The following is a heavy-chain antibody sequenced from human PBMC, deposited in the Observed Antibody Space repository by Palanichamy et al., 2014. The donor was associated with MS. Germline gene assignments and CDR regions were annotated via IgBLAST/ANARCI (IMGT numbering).Heavy chain of an antibody. CDR1: GASITSRTYH. Sequence: QLQLQESGPGLVKPSETLSLTCTVSGASITSRTYHWGWIRQPPGKGLEWIGTIYYSGSTFYNPSLKSRVTISVDMSKNQFSLKLSSVTAADTAIYYCARGIAGALTDFDYWGQGALVTVSS. CDR3: ARGIAGALTDFDY. CDR2: IYYSGST. V-gene: IGHV4-39*01. D-gene: IGHD1-26*01. J-gene: IGHJ4*02.